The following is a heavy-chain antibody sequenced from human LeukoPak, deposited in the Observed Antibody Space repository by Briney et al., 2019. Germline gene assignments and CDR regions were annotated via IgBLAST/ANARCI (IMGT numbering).Heavy chain of an antibody. CDR1: GFTFGSYN. CDR2: ISSSSSTM. CDR3: ARYVPPKD. V-gene: IGHV3-48*01. D-gene: IGHD3-10*02. Sequence: GGSLRLSCAASGFTFGSYNMNWVRQAPGKGLEWVSYISSSSSTMSYADSVKGRFTISRDNAKNSLYLQMDSLRAEDTAVYYCARYVPPKDWGQGTLVTVSS. J-gene: IGHJ4*02.